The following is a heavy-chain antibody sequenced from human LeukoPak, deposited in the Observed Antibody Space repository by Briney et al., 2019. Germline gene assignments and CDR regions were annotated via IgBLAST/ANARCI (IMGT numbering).Heavy chain of an antibody. Sequence: SETLSLTCTVSGGSISSGGYYWSWIRQHPGKGLEWIGYIYYSGSTYYNPSLKSRVTISVDTSKNQFSLRLSSVTAADTAVYYCARDRGYYGLGNSNGPLDYWGQGTLVTVSS. CDR1: GGSISSGGYY. CDR2: IYYSGST. D-gene: IGHD3-10*01. V-gene: IGHV4-31*03. CDR3: ARDRGYYGLGNSNGPLDY. J-gene: IGHJ4*02.